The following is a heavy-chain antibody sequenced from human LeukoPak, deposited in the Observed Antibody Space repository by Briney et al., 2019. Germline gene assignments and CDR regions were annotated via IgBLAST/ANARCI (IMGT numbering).Heavy chain of an antibody. V-gene: IGHV4-34*01. D-gene: IGHD2-2*01. J-gene: IGHJ5*02. CDR1: GGSFSGYY. CDR3: APQIYCSSTSCPNWLDP. Sequence: SETLSLTCAVYGGSFSGYYWSWIRQPPGKGLEWIGEINHSGSTNYNPSLKSRVTISVDTSKNQFSLKLSSVTAADTAVYYCAPQIYCSSTSCPNWLDPWGQGTLVTVSS. CDR2: INHSGST.